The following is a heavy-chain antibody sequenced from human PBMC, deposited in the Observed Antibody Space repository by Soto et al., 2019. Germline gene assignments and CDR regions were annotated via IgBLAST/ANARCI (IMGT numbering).Heavy chain of an antibody. Sequence: PGGSLRLSCAASGFTFSTYAMSWVRQAPGKGLEWVSTISGSGGSAYNADSVKGRFTISRDNSKNTLYLQMNSLRAEDTAVYYCAKAKRIVVVPEFDYWGQGTLVTGSS. CDR1: GFTFSTYA. J-gene: IGHJ4*02. CDR3: AKAKRIVVVPEFDY. D-gene: IGHD3-22*01. CDR2: ISGSGGSA. V-gene: IGHV3-23*01.